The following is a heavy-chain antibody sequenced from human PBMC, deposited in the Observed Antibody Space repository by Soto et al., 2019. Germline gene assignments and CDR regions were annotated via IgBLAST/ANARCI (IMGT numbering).Heavy chain of an antibody. CDR2: IYYSGST. J-gene: IGHJ6*02. V-gene: IGHV4-61*01. CDR3: ARADYYDSSGYYGGYYYYGMDV. Sequence: KPSETLSLTCTVSGGSVSSGSYYWSWIRQPPGKGLEWIGYIYYSGSTNYNPSLKSRVTISVDTSKNQFSLKLSSVTAADTAVYYCARADYYDSSGYYGGYYYYGMDVWGQGTTVTVSS. CDR1: GGSVSSGSYY. D-gene: IGHD3-22*01.